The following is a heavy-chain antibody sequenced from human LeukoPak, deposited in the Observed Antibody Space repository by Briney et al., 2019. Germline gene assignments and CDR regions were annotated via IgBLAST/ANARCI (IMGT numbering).Heavy chain of an antibody. CDR2: INHSGST. Sequence: SETLSLTCAVYGGSFSGYYWSWIRQPPGNGLEWIGEINHSGSTNYNPSLKSRVTISVDTSKNQFSLKLSSVTAADTAVYYCARGRLVRGVTYDYWGQGTLVTVSS. V-gene: IGHV4-34*01. J-gene: IGHJ4*02. CDR1: GGSFSGYY. D-gene: IGHD3-10*01. CDR3: ARGRLVRGVTYDY.